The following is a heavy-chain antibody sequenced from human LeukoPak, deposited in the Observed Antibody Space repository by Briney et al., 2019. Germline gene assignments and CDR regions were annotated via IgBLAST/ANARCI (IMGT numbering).Heavy chain of an antibody. V-gene: IGHV7-4-1*02. CDR2: ISTNTGNP. J-gene: IGHJ1*01. CDR1: GYIFDIYA. Sequence: ASVKVSCKASGYIFDIYALIWVRQAPRQGLELMGWISTNTGNPTYAQGFTGRSVFSLDTSVSTAYLQISSLKAEDTAVYYCARDYTLTLGTTTYFQHWGQGTLVTVSS. D-gene: IGHD1-7*01. CDR3: ARDYTLTLGTTTYFQH.